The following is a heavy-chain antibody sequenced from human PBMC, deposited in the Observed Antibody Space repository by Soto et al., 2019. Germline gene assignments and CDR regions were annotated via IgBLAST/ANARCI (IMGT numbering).Heavy chain of an antibody. D-gene: IGHD3-16*01. V-gene: IGHV3-30*03. CDR1: GFAFSRLG. Sequence: VQMVESGGGVVQPGGSLRLSCAGSGFAFSRLGMHWVRQAPGKGLEWVACVTFNGSKEYYVDSVKGRFAISRNNSMNTLYLQMSSLGPEDTEVYYCATDPGAFAGAMRDWGRGTLVTVSS. J-gene: IGHJ4*02. CDR2: VTFNGSKE. CDR3: ATDPGAFAGAMRD.